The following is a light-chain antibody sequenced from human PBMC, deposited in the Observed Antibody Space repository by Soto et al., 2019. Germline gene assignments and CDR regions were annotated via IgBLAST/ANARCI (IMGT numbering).Light chain of an antibody. J-gene: IGKJ1*01. CDR2: AAS. Sequence: EIVLTQSPGSLSLSPGERATLSFRASQSVNSSYLAWYQQKPGQAPRLLIYAASIRATGIPDSFSGSGSGTDFTLTISSLEPEDFAVYDCQQYGLSPRTFGRGTKVDIK. CDR3: QQYGLSPRT. CDR1: QSVNSSY. V-gene: IGKV3-20*01.